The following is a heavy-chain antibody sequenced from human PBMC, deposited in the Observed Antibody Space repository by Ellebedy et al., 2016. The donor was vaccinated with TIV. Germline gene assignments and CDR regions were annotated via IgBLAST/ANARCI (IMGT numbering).Heavy chain of an antibody. D-gene: IGHD3-3*01. CDR3: ARDTIFGVVITYYYGMDV. V-gene: IGHV1-3*01. CDR2: INAGNGNT. Sequence: ASVKVSCXASGYTFTSYAMHWVRQAPGQRLEWMGWINAGNGNTKYSQKFQGRVTMTRDTSTSTVYMELSSLRSEDTAVYYCARDTIFGVVITYYYGMDVWGQGTTVTVSS. CDR1: GYTFTSYA. J-gene: IGHJ6*02.